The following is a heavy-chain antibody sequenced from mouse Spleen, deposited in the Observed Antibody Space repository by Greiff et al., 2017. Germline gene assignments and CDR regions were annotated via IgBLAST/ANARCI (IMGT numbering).Heavy chain of an antibody. CDR1: GYAFSSSW. CDR3: ARSDGSYLFDY. V-gene: IGHV1-82*01. Sequence: QVQLKQSGPELVKPGASVKISCKASGYAFSSSWMNWVKQRPGKGLEWIGRIYPGDGDTNYNGKFKGKATLTADKSSSTAYMQLSSLTSEDSAVYFCARSDGSYLFDYWGQGTTLTVSS. D-gene: IGHD1-1*02. J-gene: IGHJ2*01. CDR2: IYPGDGDT.